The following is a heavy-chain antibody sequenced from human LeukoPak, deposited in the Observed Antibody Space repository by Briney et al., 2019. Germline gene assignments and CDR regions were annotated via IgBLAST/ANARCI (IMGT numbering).Heavy chain of an antibody. J-gene: IGHJ6*03. D-gene: IGHD6-6*01. CDR3: ARLGAARLYYYYYMDV. CDR1: GGSISSYY. CDR2: IYTSGST. V-gene: IGHV4-4*09. Sequence: SETLSLTCTVSGGSISSYYWSWIRQPPGKGLEWIGYIYTSGSTNYNPSLKSRVTISVDTSKHQFSLKLSSVTAADTAVYYCARLGAARLYYYYYMDVWGKGTTVTVSS.